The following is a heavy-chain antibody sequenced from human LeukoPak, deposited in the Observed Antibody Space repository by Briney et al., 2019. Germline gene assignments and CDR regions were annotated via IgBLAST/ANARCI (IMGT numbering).Heavy chain of an antibody. CDR3: TADSLDYQEAVPGY. CDR2: IESTTDGETT. CDR1: GFTFPKAW. V-gene: IGHV3-15*04. D-gene: IGHD4-11*01. J-gene: IGHJ4*02. Sequence: GGSLRLSCEASGFTFPKAWMTWVRQAPGKGLEWVGHIESTTDGETTDYAAPVQGRFTISRDDSKNTLYLQMNSLTTEDTAVYYCTADSLDYQEAVPGYWGQGTLVTVSS.